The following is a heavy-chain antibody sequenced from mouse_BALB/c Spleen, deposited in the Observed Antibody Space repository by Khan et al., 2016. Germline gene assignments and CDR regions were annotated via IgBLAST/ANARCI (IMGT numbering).Heavy chain of an antibody. Sequence: VQLQQSGPELVKPGASVKVSCKASGYSFTDYNMYWVKQCRGKSLEWIGYIDPYNGGINYNQKFKGKATLTVDKSSSTAFMHLNSLTSEDSAVYYCARYDYDVVWFAYWGQGTLVTVSA. J-gene: IGHJ3*01. V-gene: IGHV1S135*01. CDR1: GYSFTDYN. CDR3: ARYDYDVVWFAY. D-gene: IGHD2-4*01. CDR2: IDPYNGGI.